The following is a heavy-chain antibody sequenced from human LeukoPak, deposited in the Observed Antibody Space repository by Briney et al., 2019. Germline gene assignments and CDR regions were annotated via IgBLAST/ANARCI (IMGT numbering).Heavy chain of an antibody. CDR1: GYSFSSHW. D-gene: IGHD1-1*01. V-gene: IGHV5-51*01. Sequence: GESLKISCKGSGYSFSSHWLGWVRQMPGKGLEWKGIIYPGDSDTRYSPSFQGQVTISADKSISTAYLQWSSLKASDTAMYYCARRMYNWNDETYNWFDPWGQGTLVTVSS. CDR3: ARRMYNWNDETYNWFDP. J-gene: IGHJ5*02. CDR2: IYPGDSDT.